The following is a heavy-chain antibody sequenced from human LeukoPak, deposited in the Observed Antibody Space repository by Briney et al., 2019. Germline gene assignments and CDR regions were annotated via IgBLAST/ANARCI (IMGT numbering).Heavy chain of an antibody. CDR3: ARRIAVAGSPVYYFDY. CDR1: GYTFTSYG. D-gene: IGHD6-19*01. J-gene: IGHJ4*02. Sequence: ASVTDSCKASGYTFTSYGISWVRQAPGQGLEWMGWINPKSGVTNYAQKFQGRVTMTWDTSINTTFMELSRLRSDDTAVYYCARRIAVAGSPVYYFDYWGQGTLVTVSS. V-gene: IGHV1-2*02. CDR2: INPKSGVT.